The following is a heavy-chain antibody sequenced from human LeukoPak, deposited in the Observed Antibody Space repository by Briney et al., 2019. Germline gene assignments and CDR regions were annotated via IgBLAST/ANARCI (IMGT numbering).Heavy chain of an antibody. D-gene: IGHD3-10*01. CDR2: INHSGST. V-gene: IGHV4-34*01. CDR1: GGSFSGYY. CDR3: ARHRSGSGSYYTNYYYYYYMDV. J-gene: IGHJ6*03. Sequence: PSETLSLTCAVYGGSFSGYYWSWIRQPPGKRLEWIGEINHSGSTNYNPSLKSRVTISVDTSKNQFSLKLSSVTAADTAVYYCARHRSGSGSYYTNYYYYYYMDVWGKGTTVTISS.